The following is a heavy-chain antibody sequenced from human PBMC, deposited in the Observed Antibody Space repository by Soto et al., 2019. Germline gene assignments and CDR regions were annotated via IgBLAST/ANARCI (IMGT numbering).Heavy chain of an antibody. J-gene: IGHJ6*02. V-gene: IGHV3-23*01. D-gene: IGHD3-3*01. CDR2: ISGSGGST. CDR3: AKEPLVPYYDFWSGYYYYYGMDV. CDR1: GFTFSSYA. Sequence: GGSLRLSCAASGFTFSSYAMSWVRQAPGKGLEWVSAISGSGGSTYYADSVKGRFTISRDNSKNTLYLQMNSLRAEDTAVYYCAKEPLVPYYDFWSGYYYYYGMDVWGQGTTVTVSS.